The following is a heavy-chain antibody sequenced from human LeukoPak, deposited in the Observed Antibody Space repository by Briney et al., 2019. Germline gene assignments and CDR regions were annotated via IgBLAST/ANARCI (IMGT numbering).Heavy chain of an antibody. Sequence: GRSLRLSCAASGFTFSSYGMHWVRQAPGKGLEWVAAISYDGSNKYYADSVKGRFTISRDNSKNTLYLQMNSLRAEDTAVYYCAKVDDISAVFDYWGQGTLVTVSS. CDR3: AKVDDISAVFDY. CDR1: GFTFSSYG. V-gene: IGHV3-30*18. CDR2: ISYDGSNK. D-gene: IGHD3-9*01. J-gene: IGHJ4*02.